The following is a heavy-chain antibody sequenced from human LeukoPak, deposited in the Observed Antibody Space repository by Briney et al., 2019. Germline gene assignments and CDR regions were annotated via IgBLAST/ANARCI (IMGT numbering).Heavy chain of an antibody. V-gene: IGHV3-53*01. CDR2: IYSGGST. D-gene: IGHD3-10*01. CDR1: GFTVSSNY. J-gene: IGHJ4*02. CDR3: AKDRGTWYFEY. Sequence: GGSLKLSCAASGFTVSSNYMSWVRQAPGKGLEWVSVIYSGGSTYYADSVKGRFTISRDNSKNTLYLQMNSLRAEDTAVFYCAKDRGTWYFEYWGQGTLVTVSS.